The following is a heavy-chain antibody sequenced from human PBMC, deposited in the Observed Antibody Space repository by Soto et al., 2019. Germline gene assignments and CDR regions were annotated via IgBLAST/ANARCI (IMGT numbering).Heavy chain of an antibody. CDR2: ISAYSGST. CDR1: GYTFTSYG. Sequence: QVQLVQSGAEVKKPGASVKVSCKASGYTFTSYGISWVRQAPGQGLEWMGWISAYSGSTNYAQKLKGRVTMTPATSTSTAYMELRSLRSDDTAVYYCARSIAAAVDFDYWGQGTLVTVSS. D-gene: IGHD6-13*01. V-gene: IGHV1-18*01. J-gene: IGHJ4*02. CDR3: ARSIAAAVDFDY.